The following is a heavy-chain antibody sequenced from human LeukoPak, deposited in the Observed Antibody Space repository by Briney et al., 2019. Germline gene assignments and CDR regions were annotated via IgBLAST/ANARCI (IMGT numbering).Heavy chain of an antibody. CDR3: ARDPAWPIVGATGFDY. D-gene: IGHD1-26*01. CDR1: GFTFNYYG. Sequence: GGSLRLSCAASGFTFNYYGMSWVRQAPGKGLEWVSAISGSGGSTYYADSVKGRFTISRDNAKNSLYLQMNSLRAEDTALYYCARDPAWPIVGATGFDYWGQGTLVTVSS. J-gene: IGHJ4*02. CDR2: ISGSGGST. V-gene: IGHV3-23*01.